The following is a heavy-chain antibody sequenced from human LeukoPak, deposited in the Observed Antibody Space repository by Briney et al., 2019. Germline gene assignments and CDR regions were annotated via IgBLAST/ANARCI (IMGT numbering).Heavy chain of an antibody. V-gene: IGHV1-18*01. Sequence: ASVKVSCKASGYTFTSYGISWVRQAPGQGLEWMGWISAYNGNTNYAQKLQGRVTMTTDTSTSTAYMELRSLRSDDTAVYYCARTGGIQLWSWYFDLWGRGTLVTVSS. CDR3: ARTGGIQLWSWYFDL. CDR2: ISAYNGNT. J-gene: IGHJ2*01. D-gene: IGHD5-18*01. CDR1: GYTFTSYG.